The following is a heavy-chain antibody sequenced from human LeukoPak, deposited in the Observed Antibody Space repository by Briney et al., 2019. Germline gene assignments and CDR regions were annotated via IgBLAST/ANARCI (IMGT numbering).Heavy chain of an antibody. CDR2: INHSGST. CDR1: GGSFSGYY. D-gene: IGHD3-3*01. J-gene: IGHJ5*02. V-gene: IGHV4-34*01. Sequence: PSETLSLTCAVYGGSFSGYYWGWIRQPPGKGLEWIGEINHSGSTNYNPSLKSRVTVSVDTSKNQFSLKLSSVTAADTAVYYCARGVLRFLIPNWFDPWGQGTLVTVSS. CDR3: ARGVLRFLIPNWFDP.